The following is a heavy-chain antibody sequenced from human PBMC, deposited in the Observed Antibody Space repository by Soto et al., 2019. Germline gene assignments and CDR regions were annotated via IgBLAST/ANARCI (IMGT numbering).Heavy chain of an antibody. D-gene: IGHD2-2*01. CDR3: ARGYCISTSGAWGIAARPDYFDD. CDR1: GYTFTSYG. CDR2: ISAYNGNT. V-gene: IGHV1-18*01. J-gene: IGHJ4*02. Sequence: ASVKVSCKASGYTFTSYGISWVRQAPGQGLEWMGWISAYNGNTNYAQKFQGRVTITADESTSTAYMELSSLRSEDTAVYYCARGYCISTSGAWGIAARPDYFDDWGKGTLVTVSS.